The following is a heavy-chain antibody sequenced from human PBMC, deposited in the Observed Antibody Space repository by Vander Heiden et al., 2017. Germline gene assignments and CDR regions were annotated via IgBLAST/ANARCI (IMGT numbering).Heavy chain of an antibody. J-gene: IGHJ4*02. CDR2: IKQDGGEK. D-gene: IGHD6-13*01. CDR1: GFTFSGPW. V-gene: IGHV3-7*01. Sequence: EVQLVESGGGSVQPGGSLRPSCEATGFTFSGPWMSWVRQAPGKGLEWVANIKQDGGEKVYVDSVKGRFTISRDNAKNSLYLQMSSLRAEDTAVYYCARVGRSGNFDYWGQGTLVTVSS. CDR3: ARVGRSGNFDY.